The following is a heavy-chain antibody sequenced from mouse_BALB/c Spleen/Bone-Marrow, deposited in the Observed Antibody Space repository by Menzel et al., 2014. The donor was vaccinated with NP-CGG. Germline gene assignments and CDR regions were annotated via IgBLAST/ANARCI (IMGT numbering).Heavy chain of an antibody. CDR3: ARRGGFYAMYY. CDR1: GYTFTDYA. CDR2: ISTYYGDA. Sequence: VQLVESGAELVRPGVSVKISCKGSGYTFTDYAMHWVKQSHAKSLEWIGVISTYYGDASYNQKFKGKATMTVDKSSSTAYMELARLTSEDSAIYYCARRGGFYAMYYWGQGTSVTVSS. J-gene: IGHJ4*01. V-gene: IGHV1S137*01.